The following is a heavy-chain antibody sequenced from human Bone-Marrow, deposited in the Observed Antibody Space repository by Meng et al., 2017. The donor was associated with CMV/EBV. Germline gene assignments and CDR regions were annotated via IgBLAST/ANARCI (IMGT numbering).Heavy chain of an antibody. D-gene: IGHD2-2*01. CDR1: GFTFDDYA. V-gene: IGHV3-43D*03. CDR2: ISWDGGST. CDR3: AKDCPPFSQVGTSCIDY. Sequence: GESLKISCAASGFTFDDYAMNWVRQAPGKGLEWVSLISWDGGSTYYADSVKGRFTISRDNSKNSLYLQMNSLRAEDTALYYCAKDCPPFSQVGTSCIDYWGQGTLVTVSS. J-gene: IGHJ4*02.